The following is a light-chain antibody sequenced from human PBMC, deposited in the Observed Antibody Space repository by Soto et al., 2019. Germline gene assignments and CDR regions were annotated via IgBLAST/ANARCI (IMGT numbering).Light chain of an antibody. CDR3: SSYTSISTLVV. CDR1: SSDVGGYNY. J-gene: IGLJ2*01. V-gene: IGLV2-14*01. Sequence: QSALTQPASVSGSPGQSITISCTGTSSDVGGYNYVSWYQQHPGKAPKVMIYDVSNRPSGVSNRFSGSKSGNTASLTISGLQAEDEADYYCSSYTSISTLVVFGGGTKLTVL. CDR2: DVS.